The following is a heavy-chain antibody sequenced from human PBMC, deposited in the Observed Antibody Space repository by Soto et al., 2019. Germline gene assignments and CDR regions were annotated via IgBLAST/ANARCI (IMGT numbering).Heavy chain of an antibody. CDR2: IFWDDDK. V-gene: IGHV2-5*02. Sequence: QITLKESGPPLVKPTQTLTLTCTFSGFSLTTSGAGVGWFLQPPGKALEWLALIFWDDDKRYRPSLNSRPTNTKESSQNQVVLTMTNMDPADTATYSCAHRTSTVTWRFDPCGQGPLVTVSS. J-gene: IGHJ5*02. CDR3: AHRTSTVTWRFDP. CDR1: GFSLTTSGAG. D-gene: IGHD4-17*01.